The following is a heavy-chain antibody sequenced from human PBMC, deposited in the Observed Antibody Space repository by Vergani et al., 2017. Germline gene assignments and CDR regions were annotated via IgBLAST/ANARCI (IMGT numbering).Heavy chain of an antibody. CDR2: LSGSSSDT. Sequence: VQLVESGGGVVQPGRSLRLSCAASGLTFSNYAMHWVRQAPGKGLEWVSALSGSSSDTYYTDSVKGRFTISRDNSKNTLYLQMNSLRAEDTAVYYCAKEISLTTRSFDYWGQGTLVTVSS. J-gene: IGHJ4*02. D-gene: IGHD3-3*01. CDR3: AKEISLTTRSFDY. CDR1: GLTFSNYA. V-gene: IGHV3-23*04.